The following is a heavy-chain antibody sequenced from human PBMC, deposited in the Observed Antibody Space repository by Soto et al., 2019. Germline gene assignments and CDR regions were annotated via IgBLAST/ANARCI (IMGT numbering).Heavy chain of an antibody. D-gene: IGHD3-3*01. V-gene: IGHV3-30*18. Sequence: QPVGSLRLSCAASGFTFSSYGMHWVRQAPGKGLEWVAVISYDGSNKFYADSVKGRFTISRDNSKNTLSLQMNSLRPDDTAVYHCAKGLPYDDFWSGYLGHFDYWGQGSLVTVSS. CDR1: GFTFSSYG. CDR2: ISYDGSNK. J-gene: IGHJ4*02. CDR3: AKGLPYDDFWSGYLGHFDY.